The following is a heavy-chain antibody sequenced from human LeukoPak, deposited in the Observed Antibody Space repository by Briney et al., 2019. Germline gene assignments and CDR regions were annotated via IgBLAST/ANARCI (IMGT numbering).Heavy chain of an antibody. D-gene: IGHD2-2*01. CDR1: GYTFTSYD. CDR2: MKPNSGNT. V-gene: IGHV1-8*01. Sequence: ASVKVSCKASGYTFTSYDINWVRQATGQGLEWMGWMKPNSGNTGYAQKFQGRVTMTRNTTISTAYMELSSLRCEDTAVYYCGKGDSGGHDRSSSHPWGQGTLLTVP. CDR3: GKGDSGGHDRSSSHP. J-gene: IGHJ5*02.